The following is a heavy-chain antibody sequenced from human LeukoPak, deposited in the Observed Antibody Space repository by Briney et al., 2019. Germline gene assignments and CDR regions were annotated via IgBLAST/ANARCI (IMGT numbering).Heavy chain of an antibody. D-gene: IGHD6-13*01. CDR2: INPNSGGT. CDR1: GYTFTGYY. Sequence: ASVKVSCKASGYTFTGYYMHWVRQAPGQGLEWMGWINPNSGGTNYAQKFRGWVTMTRDTSISTAYMELSRLRSDDTAVYYCARERAAAGIGCYYYGMDVWGQGTTVTVSS. CDR3: ARERAAAGIGCYYYGMDV. J-gene: IGHJ6*02. V-gene: IGHV1-2*04.